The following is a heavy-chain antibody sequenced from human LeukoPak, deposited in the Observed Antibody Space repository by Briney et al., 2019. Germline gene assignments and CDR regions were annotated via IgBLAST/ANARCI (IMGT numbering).Heavy chain of an antibody. D-gene: IGHD3-9*01. CDR1: VFTFSGYD. CDR3: AKASAIDH. V-gene: IGHV3-30*02. J-gene: IGHJ1*01. CDR2: ILSDGSNK. Sequence: GGSLRLSCAASVFTFSGYDLHRVRQAPGKGPELVSFILSDGSNKYYTDSVKGRFTISRDNSKHTLYLDMYSLSREDTAVYDCAKASAIDHWGQGTLVSVSS.